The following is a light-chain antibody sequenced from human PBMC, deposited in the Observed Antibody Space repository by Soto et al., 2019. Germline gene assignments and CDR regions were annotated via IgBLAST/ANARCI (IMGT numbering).Light chain of an antibody. Sequence: EIVLTQSPGTLSLSPGERATLSCRASQSVSNKYVAWYQQKPGQAPRVLTYGASSRATGVPDRFSGSGSGTDFTLTISRLEPEDFAVYYCQQYGLSPRTFGQGTKVDIK. CDR3: QQYGLSPRT. CDR1: QSVSNKY. J-gene: IGKJ1*01. CDR2: GAS. V-gene: IGKV3-20*01.